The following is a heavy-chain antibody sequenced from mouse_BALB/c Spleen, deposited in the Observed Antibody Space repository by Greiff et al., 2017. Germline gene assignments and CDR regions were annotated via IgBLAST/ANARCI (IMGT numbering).Heavy chain of an antibody. V-gene: IGHV14-3*02. CDR2: IDPANGNT. CDR3: ARARGYYDSGGYFDV. D-gene: IGHD2-4*01. CDR1: GFNIKDTY. Sequence: VQLKESGAELVKPGASVKLSCTASGFNIKDTYMHWVKQRPEQGLEWIGRIDPANGNTKYDPTFQGKATITADTSSNTAYLQLSSLTSEDTAVYSCARARGYYDSGGYFDVWGAGTTVTVSS. J-gene: IGHJ1*01.